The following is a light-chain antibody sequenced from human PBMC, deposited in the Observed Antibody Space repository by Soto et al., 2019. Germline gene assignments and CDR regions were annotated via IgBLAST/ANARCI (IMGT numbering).Light chain of an antibody. V-gene: IGLV2-23*02. Sequence: QSALTQPASVSGSPGQSITISCTGANSDVGRYNLISWYQQRPGKAPRLIIYEADKRPSGVSNRFSGSKSGNTASLTISGLQADDEADYHCCSYGGYSTFVIFGGGTKLTVL. CDR2: EAD. J-gene: IGLJ2*01. CDR1: NSDVGRYNL. CDR3: CSYGGYSTFVI.